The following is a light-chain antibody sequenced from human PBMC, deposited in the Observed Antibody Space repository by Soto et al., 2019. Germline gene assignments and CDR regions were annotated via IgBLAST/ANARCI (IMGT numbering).Light chain of an antibody. CDR2: EVS. V-gene: IGLV2-14*01. Sequence: QSALTQPASVSGSPGQSITISCTGTSSDIGSYNYVSWYQQHPGKAPKLMIYEVSNRPSGVSNRFSGSKSGNTASLTISGLQAEDEALYYCFSYATSRTLEVFGGGTKLTVL. CDR3: FSYATSRTLEV. CDR1: SSDIGSYNY. J-gene: IGLJ3*02.